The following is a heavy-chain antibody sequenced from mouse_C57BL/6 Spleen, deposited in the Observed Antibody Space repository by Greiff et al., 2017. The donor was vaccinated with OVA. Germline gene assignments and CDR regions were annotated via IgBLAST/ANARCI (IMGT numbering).Heavy chain of an antibody. Sequence: QVQLQQPGAELVMPGASVKLSCKASGYTFTSYWMHWVKQRPGQGLEWIGEIDPSDSYTNYNQKFKGKSTLTVDKSSSTAYMQLSSLTSEDSAVYYCARWPGTADHYAMDYWGQGTSVTVSS. CDR3: ARWPGTADHYAMDY. V-gene: IGHV1-69*01. CDR2: IDPSDSYT. CDR1: GYTFTSYW. D-gene: IGHD4-1*01. J-gene: IGHJ4*01.